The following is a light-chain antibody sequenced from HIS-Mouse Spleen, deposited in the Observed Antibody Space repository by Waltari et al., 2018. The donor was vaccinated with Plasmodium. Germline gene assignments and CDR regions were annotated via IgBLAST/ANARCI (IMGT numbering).Light chain of an antibody. V-gene: IGKV3-15*01. CDR2: GAS. CDR3: QQYNNWSFT. CDR1: QSFSSN. J-gene: IGKJ3*01. Sequence: EIVMTHSPASLSVSPGERPTLSCRASQSFSSNLAWYQQNPGQAPRLLIYGASTRATGIPARFSGSGSGTEFTLTISSLQSEDFAVYYCQQYNNWSFTFGPGTKVDIK.